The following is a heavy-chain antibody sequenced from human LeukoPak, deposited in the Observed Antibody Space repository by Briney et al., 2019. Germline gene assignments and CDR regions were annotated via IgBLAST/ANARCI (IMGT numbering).Heavy chain of an antibody. CDR1: GGSISSGGYS. V-gene: IGHV4-30-2*01. D-gene: IGHD4-17*01. CDR3: ARRSSTVTTRNYFDY. CDR2: IYHSGST. Sequence: PSQTLSLTCAVSGGSISSGGYSWSWIRQPPGKGLEWIGYIYHSGSTYYNPSLKSRVTISVDRSKNQSSLKLSSVTAADTAVYYCARRSSTVTTRNYFDYWGQGTLVTVSS. J-gene: IGHJ4*02.